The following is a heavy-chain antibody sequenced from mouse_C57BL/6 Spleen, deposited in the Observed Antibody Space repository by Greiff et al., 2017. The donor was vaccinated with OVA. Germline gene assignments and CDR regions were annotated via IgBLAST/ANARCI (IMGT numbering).Heavy chain of an antibody. CDR2: IYPRSGNT. D-gene: IGHD2-4*01. Sequence: QVQLKESGAELARPGASVKLSCKASGYTFTSYGISWVKQRTGQGLEWIGEIYPRSGNTYYNEKFKGKATLTADKSSSTAYMELRSLTSEDSAVYFCAREEGENDYAWFAYWGQGTLVTVSA. V-gene: IGHV1-81*01. CDR1: GYTFTSYG. CDR3: AREEGENDYAWFAY. J-gene: IGHJ3*01.